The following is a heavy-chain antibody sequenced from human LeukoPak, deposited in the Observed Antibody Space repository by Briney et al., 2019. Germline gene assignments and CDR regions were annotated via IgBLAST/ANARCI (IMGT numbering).Heavy chain of an antibody. J-gene: IGHJ4*02. V-gene: IGHV4-59*01. CDR1: GASISSYY. CDR3: ARVRGYYDSSGYDY. D-gene: IGHD3-22*01. CDR2: IYYSGST. Sequence: PSETLSLTCTVSGASISSYYWSWIRQPPGKGLEWIGYIYYSGSTNYNLALKSRVTISEDTSKNQISLKLSSVTAADTAVYYCARVRGYYDSSGYDYWGQGTLVTVSS.